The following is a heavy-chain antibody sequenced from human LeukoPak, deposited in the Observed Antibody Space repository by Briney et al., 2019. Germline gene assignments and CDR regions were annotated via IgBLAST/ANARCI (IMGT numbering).Heavy chain of an antibody. CDR3: ARVPSDY. CDR2: ISSSSSYI. CDR1: GFTFTSYY. Sequence: GGSLRLSCAASGFTFTSYYMNWVRQAPGKGLEWVSSISSSSSYIYYADSMKGRFTISRDNAKNSLYLQMNSLRAEDTAVYYCARVPSDYWGQGTLVTVSS. V-gene: IGHV3-21*01. J-gene: IGHJ4*02.